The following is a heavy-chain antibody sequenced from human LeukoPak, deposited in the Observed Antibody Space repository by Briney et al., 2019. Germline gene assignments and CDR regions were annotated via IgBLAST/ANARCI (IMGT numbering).Heavy chain of an antibody. CDR1: GGSISTYY. CDR2: IYYSGST. CDR3: ARGHGWDAFDI. V-gene: IGHV4-59*01. D-gene: IGHD5-24*01. Sequence: SETLSLTCTVSGGSISTYYCSWIRQPPVKGLEWVGYIYYSGSTNYNPSLKSRVTISVDTSKNQFSLKLSSVTAADMAVYYCARGHGWDAFDIWGQGTMVTVSS. J-gene: IGHJ3*02.